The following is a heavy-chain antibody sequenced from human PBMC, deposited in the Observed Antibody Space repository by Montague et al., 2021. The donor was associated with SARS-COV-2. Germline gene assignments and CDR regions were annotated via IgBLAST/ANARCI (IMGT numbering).Heavy chain of an antibody. V-gene: IGHV4-39*01. Sequence: SETLSLTCTVSGDSVSSSDYYWGWIRQPPGKGLEWLGIVYYSGXTXYXXXXKGRVTMSIDASKNQFSLKLNSLTATDTAIYYCARRRLREEYFDFWGQGTLVTVSS. D-gene: IGHD4-17*01. J-gene: IGHJ4*02. CDR1: GDSVSSSDYY. CDR3: ARRRLREEYFDF. CDR2: VYYSGXT.